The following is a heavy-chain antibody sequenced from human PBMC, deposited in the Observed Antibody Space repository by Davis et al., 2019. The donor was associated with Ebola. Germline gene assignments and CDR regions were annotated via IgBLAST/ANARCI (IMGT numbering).Heavy chain of an antibody. CDR3: ARRVGNTYHYYGMDV. Sequence: AASVKVSCKASGYTFTSYGISWVRQAPGQGLEWMGWISAYNGNTNYAQKLQGRVTMTTDTSTSTAYMELRSLRSDDTAVYYCARRVGNTYHYYGMDVWGQGTTVTVSS. D-gene: IGHD1-26*01. CDR1: GYTFTSYG. J-gene: IGHJ6*02. CDR2: ISAYNGNT. V-gene: IGHV1-18*01.